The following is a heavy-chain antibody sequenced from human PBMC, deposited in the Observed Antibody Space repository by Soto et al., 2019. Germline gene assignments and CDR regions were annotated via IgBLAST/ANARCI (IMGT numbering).Heavy chain of an antibody. J-gene: IGHJ1*01. Sequence: GGSLRLSCAASGFTFSSYAMSWVRQAPGKGLEWVSAISGSGGSTYYADSVKGRFTISRDNSKNTLYLQMNSLRAEDTAVYYCAKDLNGDSGPEYFQHWGQGTLVTVSS. CDR2: ISGSGGST. D-gene: IGHD4-17*01. V-gene: IGHV3-23*01. CDR1: GFTFSSYA. CDR3: AKDLNGDSGPEYFQH.